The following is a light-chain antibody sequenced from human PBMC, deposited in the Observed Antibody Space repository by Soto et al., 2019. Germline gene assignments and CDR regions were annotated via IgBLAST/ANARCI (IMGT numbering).Light chain of an antibody. V-gene: IGKV3-11*01. CDR2: DAS. Sequence: EIVLTQSPATLSLSPGERATLSCRASQSVSSYLAWFQQKPGQAPRLHIYDASNRATGIPARFSGSGSGTDFTLTISSLEPEDFAVYYCQQRHSWPPTFGQGTKVEIK. CDR3: QQRHSWPPT. J-gene: IGKJ1*01. CDR1: QSVSSY.